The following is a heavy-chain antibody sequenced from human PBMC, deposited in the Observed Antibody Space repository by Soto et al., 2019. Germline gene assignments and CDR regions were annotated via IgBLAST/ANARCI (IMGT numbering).Heavy chain of an antibody. V-gene: IGHV4-61*01. J-gene: IGHJ5*02. CDR1: GDSVSNDNYY. CDR2: IYYSGTT. CDR3: ATSQRGRTAFTFDX. D-gene: IGHD3-16*01. Sequence: PSDTLSLTCAVSGDSVSNDNYYWSWIRQPPGKGLEWIGYIYYSGTTNYNSYLKSRLSLSVDMSKNQFSLKLASVTAADTAVYFCATSQRGRTAFTFDXWGQGALVTVSX.